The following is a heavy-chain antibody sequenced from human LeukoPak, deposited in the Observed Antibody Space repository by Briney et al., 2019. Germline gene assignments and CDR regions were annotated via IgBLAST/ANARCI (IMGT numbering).Heavy chain of an antibody. Sequence: SETLSLTCTVSGGSISSSTYYWGWIRQPPGRGLEWIGTIYYSGSTYYNPSLQSRVTISVDTSKKHFSLKLTSVTAADTAVYYCARGAPPQNWGQGTLVTVSS. V-gene: IGHV4-39*07. J-gene: IGHJ4*02. CDR1: GGSISSSTYY. CDR3: ARGAPPQN. CDR2: IYYSGST.